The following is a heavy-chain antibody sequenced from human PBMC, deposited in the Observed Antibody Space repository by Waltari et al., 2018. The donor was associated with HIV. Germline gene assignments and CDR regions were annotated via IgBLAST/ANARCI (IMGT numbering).Heavy chain of an antibody. J-gene: IGHJ4*02. D-gene: IGHD4-4*01. CDR1: GFSFGDFA. CDR2: IRSRIYGGAT. CDR3: TRSSKLDY. V-gene: IGHV3-49*03. Sequence: EVQLVEFGGGLVQPGRSLRLSCTGFGFSFGDFAISWFRRAPGKGLEWVGVIRSRIYGGATEDAASEKGRFTISRDDLKSVAYLQMNSLKTEDTAVYYCTRSSKLDYWGQGTLVTVSS.